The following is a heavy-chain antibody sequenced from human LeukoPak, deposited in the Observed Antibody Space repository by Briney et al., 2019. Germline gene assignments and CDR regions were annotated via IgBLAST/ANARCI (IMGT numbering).Heavy chain of an antibody. Sequence: GGSLRLSCAASGFTFSIYSMNWVRQAPGKGLEWVSYISSGSNTIYYTDPVKGRFTISRDNAKNSLDLQMDGLRGEDTAVYYCARGDAGNWNYYMDVWGKGTTVTVSS. D-gene: IGHD1-20*01. CDR2: ISSGSNTI. CDR3: ARGDAGNWNYYMDV. J-gene: IGHJ6*03. CDR1: GFTFSIYS. V-gene: IGHV3-48*01.